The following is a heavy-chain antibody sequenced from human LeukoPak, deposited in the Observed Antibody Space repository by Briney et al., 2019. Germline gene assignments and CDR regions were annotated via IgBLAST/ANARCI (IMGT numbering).Heavy chain of an antibody. J-gene: IGHJ6*03. D-gene: IGHD2-21*01. CDR2: IRSYSSYI. CDR3: ARYSEVYYYVDV. CDR1: GFPFTTYW. V-gene: IGHV3-21*01. Sequence: GGSLRLSCAASGFPFTTYWMSWVRQAPGKGLEWVASIRSYSSYIHYADSVRGRFTISRDDAKKSLDLQMNSLRAEDTAVYFCARYSEVYYYVDVWGAGTTVIVSS.